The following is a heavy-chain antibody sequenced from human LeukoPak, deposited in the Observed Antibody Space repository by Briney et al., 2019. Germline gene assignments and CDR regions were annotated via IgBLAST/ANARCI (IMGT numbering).Heavy chain of an antibody. J-gene: IGHJ4*02. CDR2: IYYSGTT. CDR3: ATTGYAFRGGEF. Sequence: SQTLSLTCAVSGGSLSSGDYYWGWIRQPPGKGLEWIGYIYYSGTTYYNPSLKSRLTISLDTSKNPFFLKLNPVTPADPAVYYWATTGYAFRGGEFWGQGTLVTVSS. V-gene: IGHV4-30-4*08. D-gene: IGHD3-16*01. CDR1: GGSLSSGDYY.